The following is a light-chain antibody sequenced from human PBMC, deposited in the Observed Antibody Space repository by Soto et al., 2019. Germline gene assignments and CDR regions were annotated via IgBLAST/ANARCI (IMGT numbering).Light chain of an antibody. J-gene: IGKJ1*01. Sequence: EIVLTQSPATLSLSPGERATLSFRASQSVSSYLAWYQQKPAQAPRLLIYGASTRATGIPDRFSGSGSGTDFTLTISRLEPEDFAVYYCQQYGSSGTFGQGTKVDIK. CDR3: QQYGSSGT. V-gene: IGKV3-20*01. CDR2: GAS. CDR1: QSVSSY.